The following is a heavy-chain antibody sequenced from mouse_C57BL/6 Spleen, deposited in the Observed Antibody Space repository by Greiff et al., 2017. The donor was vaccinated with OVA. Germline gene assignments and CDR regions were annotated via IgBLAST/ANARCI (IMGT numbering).Heavy chain of an antibody. CDR2: IDPSDSYT. J-gene: IGHJ2*01. D-gene: IGHD3-2*02. V-gene: IGHV1-59*01. CDR1: GYTFTSYW. CDR3: ARRGSGYVPYFDY. Sequence: VQLQQPGAELVRPGTSVKLSCKASGYTFTSYWMHWVKQRPGQGLEWIGVIDPSDSYTNYNQKFKGKATLTVDTSSSTAYMQLSSLTSEDSAVYYCARRGSGYVPYFDYWGQGTTLTVSS.